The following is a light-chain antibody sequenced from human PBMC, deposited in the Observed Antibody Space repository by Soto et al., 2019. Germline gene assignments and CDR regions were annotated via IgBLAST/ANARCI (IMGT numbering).Light chain of an antibody. CDR2: GDK. CDR3: QTYDRSLSASV. J-gene: IGLJ2*01. Sequence: QSVLTQPPSVSGAPGQRVTISCTGSRSNIGAGYDVHWYQHLPGTAPKVLIYGDKNRPSGVPDRFSGSTSDTSASLAITGLQAEDEADYYCQTYDRSLSASVFGGGTQLTVL. CDR1: RSNIGAGYD. V-gene: IGLV1-40*01.